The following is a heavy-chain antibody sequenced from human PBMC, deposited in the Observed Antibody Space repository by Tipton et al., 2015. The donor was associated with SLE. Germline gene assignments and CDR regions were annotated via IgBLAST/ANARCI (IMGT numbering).Heavy chain of an antibody. D-gene: IGHD3-22*01. J-gene: IGHJ4*02. CDR1: GGSISSYY. CDR3: AREAHYYDSSGTLTGY. Sequence: TLSLTCTVSGGSISSYYWSWIRQHPGKGLEWIGYIYYSGSTYYNPSPKSRVTISVDTSKNQFSLKLSSVTAADTAVYYCAREAHYYDSSGTLTGYWGQGTLVTVSS. CDR2: IYYSGST. V-gene: IGHV4-31*03.